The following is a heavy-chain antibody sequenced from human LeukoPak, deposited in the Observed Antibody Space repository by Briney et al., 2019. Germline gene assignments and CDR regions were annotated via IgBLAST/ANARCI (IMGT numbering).Heavy chain of an antibody. J-gene: IGHJ5*02. D-gene: IGHD6-13*01. Sequence: ASVKVSCKASGYTFTSYDINWVRQAPGQGLEWMGWINPNSGGTNYAQKFQGRVTMTRDTSISTAYMELSRLRSDDTAVYYCARERAYSSSWYGGYGFDPWGQGTLVTVSS. CDR3: ARERAYSSSWYGGYGFDP. V-gene: IGHV1-2*02. CDR2: INPNSGGT. CDR1: GYTFTSYD.